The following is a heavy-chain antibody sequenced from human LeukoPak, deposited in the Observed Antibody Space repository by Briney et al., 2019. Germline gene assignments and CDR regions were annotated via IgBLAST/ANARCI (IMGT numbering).Heavy chain of an antibody. Sequence: ASVKVSCKASGGTFSSYAISWVRQAPGQGLEWMGGIIPIFGTANYAQKFQGRVTITADKSTSTAYMELTSLTSDDTAVYYCARDADLSTGYERFDSWGQGTLVSVSS. CDR3: ARDADLSTGYERFDS. CDR1: GGTFSSYA. V-gene: IGHV1-69*06. J-gene: IGHJ4*02. D-gene: IGHD5-12*01. CDR2: IIPIFGTA.